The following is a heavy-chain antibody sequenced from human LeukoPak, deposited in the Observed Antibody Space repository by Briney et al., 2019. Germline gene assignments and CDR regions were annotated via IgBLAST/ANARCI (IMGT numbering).Heavy chain of an antibody. V-gene: IGHV1-2*02. D-gene: IGHD3-22*01. Sequence: ASVKVSCKASGYTFTGYYMHWVRQAPGQGLEWMGWINPNSGGTNYAQKFQGRVTMTTDTSTSTAYMELRSLRSDDTAVYYCARVSDDSSANWFDPWGQGTLVTVSS. CDR2: INPNSGGT. CDR1: GYTFTGYY. J-gene: IGHJ5*02. CDR3: ARVSDDSSANWFDP.